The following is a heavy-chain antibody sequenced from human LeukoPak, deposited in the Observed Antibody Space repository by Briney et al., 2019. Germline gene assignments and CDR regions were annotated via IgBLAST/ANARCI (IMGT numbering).Heavy chain of an antibody. V-gene: IGHV3-23*01. CDR2: ISGSGGST. Sequence: GGSLRLSCAASGFTFSSYGMSWVRQAPGKGLEWVSAISGSGGSTYYADSVKGRFTISRDNSKNTLYLQMNSLRAEDTAVYYCAKGSGSGWYGWFAPWGQGTLVTVSS. CDR1: GFTFSSYG. J-gene: IGHJ5*02. D-gene: IGHD6-19*01. CDR3: AKGSGSGWYGWFAP.